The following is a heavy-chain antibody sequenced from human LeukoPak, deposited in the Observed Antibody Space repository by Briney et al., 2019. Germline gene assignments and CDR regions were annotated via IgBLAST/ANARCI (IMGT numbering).Heavy chain of an antibody. Sequence: GASVKVSCKASGYTFTSYDINWVRQATGQGLEWMGWMNPNSGNTGYAQKFQGRVTITRNTSISTAYMELSSLRSEDTAVYYCARSRPGSAAGTSPYYYYYMDVWGKGTTVTVSS. D-gene: IGHD6-13*01. CDR2: MNPNSGNT. CDR3: ARSRPGSAAGTSPYYYYYMDV. J-gene: IGHJ6*03. CDR1: GYTFTSYD. V-gene: IGHV1-8*03.